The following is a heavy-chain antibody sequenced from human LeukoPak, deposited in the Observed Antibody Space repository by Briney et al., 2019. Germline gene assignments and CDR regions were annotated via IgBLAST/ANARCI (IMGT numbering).Heavy chain of an antibody. D-gene: IGHD6-19*01. Sequence: KTSETLSLTCSVSGGSISSYSWSWIRQPPGKGLEWIGYIYYSGSTNYNPSLKSRVTISVDTSKNQFSLKLSSVTAADTAVYYCARDSSGWYHWFDPWGQGTLVTVSS. CDR3: ARDSSGWYHWFDP. J-gene: IGHJ5*02. CDR1: GGSISSYS. V-gene: IGHV4-59*01. CDR2: IYYSGST.